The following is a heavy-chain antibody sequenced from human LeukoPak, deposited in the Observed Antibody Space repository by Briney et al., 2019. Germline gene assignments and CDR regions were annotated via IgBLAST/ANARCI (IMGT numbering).Heavy chain of an antibody. V-gene: IGHV3-21*05. Sequence: GGSLRLSCAASGFTFSSYSMNWVRQAPGKGLEWVSYISRDSGYTIYADSVKGRFTVSRDNAKNSLYLQMNSLRVEDTAVYYCATGYCSGTSCSSRDYWGQGTLVTVSS. CDR1: GFTFSSYS. J-gene: IGHJ4*02. CDR3: ATGYCSGTSCSSRDY. D-gene: IGHD2-2*03. CDR2: ISRDSGYT.